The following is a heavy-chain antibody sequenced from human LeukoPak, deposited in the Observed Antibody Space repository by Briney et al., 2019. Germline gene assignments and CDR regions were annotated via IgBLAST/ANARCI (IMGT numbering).Heavy chain of an antibody. Sequence: PSETLSLTCTVSGGSISSYYWNWIRQPPGKGREWIGEINHSGSTNHNPSLKSRVTISVDTSKNQFSLKLSSVTAADTAVYYCARIAYSGYDFRGGADYWGQGALVTVSS. D-gene: IGHD5-12*01. V-gene: IGHV4-34*01. CDR3: ARIAYSGYDFRGGADY. J-gene: IGHJ4*02. CDR1: GGSISSYY. CDR2: INHSGST.